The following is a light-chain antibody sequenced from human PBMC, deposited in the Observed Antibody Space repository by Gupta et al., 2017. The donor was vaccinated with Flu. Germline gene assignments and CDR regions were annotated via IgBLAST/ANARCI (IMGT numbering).Light chain of an antibody. CDR3: QQSYNNPLLT. J-gene: IGKJ1*01. Sequence: SSLYASVGDRVTIICRESKSIRKYLNWYKKKPVEAPKLLVYAASTWQSGVSSRFSGDGYGKDLTLTISSLQQEDCASYFCQQSYNNPLLTFGHGTKVDIK. V-gene: IGKV1-39*01. CDR2: AAS. CDR1: KSIRKY.